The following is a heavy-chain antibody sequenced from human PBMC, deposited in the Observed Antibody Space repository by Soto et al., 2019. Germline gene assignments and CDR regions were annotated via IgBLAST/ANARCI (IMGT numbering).Heavy chain of an antibody. Sequence: ASVKVSCKASGYTFSSYGINRVRQAPGQGLEWMGWISAYNGNTNYAQKLQGRVTMTTDTSTSTVYMELRSLRSDDTAVYYCARDAESGSYSGYWGQGTLVTVSS. CDR3: ARDAESGSYSGY. J-gene: IGHJ4*02. CDR1: GYTFSSYG. CDR2: ISAYNGNT. D-gene: IGHD1-26*01. V-gene: IGHV1-18*01.